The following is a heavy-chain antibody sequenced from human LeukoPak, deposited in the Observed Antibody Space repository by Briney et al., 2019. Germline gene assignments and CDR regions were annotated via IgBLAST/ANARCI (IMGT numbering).Heavy chain of an antibody. Sequence: GGSLRLSCAASGFTFSNAWMSWVRQAPGKGLEWVGRIKSKTDGGTTDYAAPVKGRFIISRDDSKNILYLQMNSLKTEDTAVYYCTTDRGNTGYYYYYMDVWGKGTTVTVSS. CDR1: GFTFSNAW. V-gene: IGHV3-15*01. CDR3: TTDRGNTGYYYYYMDV. CDR2: IKSKTDGGTT. J-gene: IGHJ6*03. D-gene: IGHD4-23*01.